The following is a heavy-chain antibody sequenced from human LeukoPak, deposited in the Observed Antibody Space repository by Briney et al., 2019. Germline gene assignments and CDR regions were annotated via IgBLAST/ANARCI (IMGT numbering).Heavy chain of an antibody. D-gene: IGHD2-21*01. Sequence: SQTLSLTCTVSGGSLDLGSYYWTLVRQPPGKGLGWIGHFYSSGNAIARYNPSLESRVTISLDTSKNQFSLKLTSVTAADTAVYYCARDLRYSASYWGQGTLVTVSS. CDR2: FYSSGNA. J-gene: IGHJ4*02. CDR1: GGSLDLGSYY. V-gene: IGHV4-61*09. CDR3: ARDLRYSASY.